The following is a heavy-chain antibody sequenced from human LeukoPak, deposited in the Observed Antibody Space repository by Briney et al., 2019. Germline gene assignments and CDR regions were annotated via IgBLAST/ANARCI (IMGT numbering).Heavy chain of an antibody. V-gene: IGHV1-2*02. Sequence: GASVKVSCKASGYTFTDYYLHWVRQAAGHGLEWMGCINPKTGVTKYAQNFQGRVTMTRDTSIRTAYMEASRLRSDDTAVFYCARDLAMYSPDLDYWGQGTLVTVSS. CDR1: GYTFTDYY. CDR2: INPKTGVT. J-gene: IGHJ4*02. CDR3: ARDLAMYSPDLDY. D-gene: IGHD1-26*01.